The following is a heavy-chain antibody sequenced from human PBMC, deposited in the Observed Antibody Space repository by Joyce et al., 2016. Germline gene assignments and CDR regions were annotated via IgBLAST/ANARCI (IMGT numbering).Heavy chain of an antibody. CDR2: INHSGST. D-gene: IGHD4-11*01. CDR3: ARGLSAFDYSNYAGYDY. CDR1: GGSFSGYY. V-gene: IGHV4-34*01. Sequence: QVQLQQWGAGLLKPSETLSLTCAVYGGSFSGYYWSWIRQPPGKGLEWIGEINHSGSTNYNPSLESRVNISVDTSKNQFSLRLSSVTAADTAVYYCARGLSAFDYSNYAGYDYWGQGTLVTVSS. J-gene: IGHJ4*02.